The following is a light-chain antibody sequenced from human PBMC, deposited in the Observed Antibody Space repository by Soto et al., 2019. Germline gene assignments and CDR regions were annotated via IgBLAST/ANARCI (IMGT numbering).Light chain of an antibody. J-gene: IGKJ1*01. CDR2: GAS. CDR1: QSVSSSA. CDR3: QYYGTSPQT. V-gene: IGKV3-20*01. Sequence: EIVLTHSPGTLSLSPGERATLSCSSSQSVSSSALAWYQQKPGQAPRRLIYGASSRATGIPDRFSGSGSGTDFTLTISRLEPEDFAVYYCQYYGTSPQTFGQGTKVDIK.